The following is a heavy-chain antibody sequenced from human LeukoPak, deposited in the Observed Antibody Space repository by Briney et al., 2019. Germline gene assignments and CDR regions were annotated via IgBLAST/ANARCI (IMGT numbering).Heavy chain of an antibody. CDR1: GASVSSSSYY. Sequence: SETLPLTCTVSGASVSSSSYYWEWIRQPSGKGLGWVGSVFYSGSTNYNPSLKSRVTMSVDTSKNQFSLRLSSVTATDTAVYYCATRRSGSHPYYWGQGTLVTVSS. D-gene: IGHD1-26*01. J-gene: IGHJ4*02. CDR3: ATRRSGSHPYY. CDR2: VFYSGST. V-gene: IGHV4-39*01.